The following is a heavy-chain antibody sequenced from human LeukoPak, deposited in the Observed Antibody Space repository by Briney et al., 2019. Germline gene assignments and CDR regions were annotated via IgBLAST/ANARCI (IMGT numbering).Heavy chain of an antibody. CDR3: ARVGRGVHTWGSYSFDQ. CDR1: GDSTGSYS. J-gene: IGHJ4*02. D-gene: IGHD3-16*01. CDR2: ISYSGST. Sequence: SETLSLTCTVSGDSTGSYSWTWIRQPPGKGLEWIGFISYSGSTRYNASFESRVTISIDTSNNQFSMKLTSVTAADTARYYCARVGRGVHTWGSYSFDQWGQGALVTVSS. V-gene: IGHV4-59*01.